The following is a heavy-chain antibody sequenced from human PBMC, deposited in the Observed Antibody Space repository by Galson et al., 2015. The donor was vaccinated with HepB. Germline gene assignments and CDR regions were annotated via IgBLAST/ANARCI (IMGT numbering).Heavy chain of an antibody. CDR2: INPRGDDP. CDR3: VRDNKRWSFDY. J-gene: IGHJ4*02. V-gene: IGHV1-46*01. Sequence: SVKVSCKASGYTFTSHNTHWVRQAPGQGLEWMGIINPRGDDPNFAQRFQGRLSMTTDTSASTVYMELSSLRSEDTAVYYCVRDNKRWSFDYWGQGTLVTVSS. CDR1: GYTFTSHN. D-gene: IGHD2-15*01.